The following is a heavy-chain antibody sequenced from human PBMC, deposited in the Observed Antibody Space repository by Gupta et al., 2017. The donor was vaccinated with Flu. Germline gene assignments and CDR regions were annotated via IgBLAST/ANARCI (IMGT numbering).Heavy chain of an antibody. CDR2: FRATDGATWYADGAT. J-gene: IGHJ4*02. D-gene: IGHD3-3*01. CDR3: TNGVVWGGRLEDSS. CDR1: YA. V-gene: IGHV3-23*01. Sequence: YAMTWVRQVPGRGLEWVSSFRATDGATWYADGATYYADSVKGRFIVSRDDPNNILYLQMNGLGADDTATYFCTNGVVWGGRLEDSSWGLGTLVTVSS.